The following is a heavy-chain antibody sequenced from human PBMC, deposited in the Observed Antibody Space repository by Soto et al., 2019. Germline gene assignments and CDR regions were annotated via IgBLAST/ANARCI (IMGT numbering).Heavy chain of an antibody. CDR2: IYHSGST. CDR3: ARGFSH. Sequence: SETLSLTCTVSGGSITSGDYYWSWIRQSPGKGPEWIGYIYHSGSTNYNPSLKSRVTISIDTSKNQFYLKLRSVTAADTAVYFCARGFSHWGQGTLVTVSS. CDR1: GGSITSGDYY. J-gene: IGHJ4*02. V-gene: IGHV4-30-4*08.